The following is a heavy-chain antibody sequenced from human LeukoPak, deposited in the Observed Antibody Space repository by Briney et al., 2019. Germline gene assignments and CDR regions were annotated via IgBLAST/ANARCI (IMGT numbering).Heavy chain of an antibody. Sequence: QSGGSLRLSCAASGFTFTTYAMIWVRRAPGQGLEWVSAISGSGDATYYADFVKGRFTISRDNSENMVFLQMNSLRAEDTAVYYCGRLSGTSGTTSRVLHYWGQGVLVTVSS. J-gene: IGHJ4*02. V-gene: IGHV3-23*01. CDR1: GFTFTTYA. CDR3: GRLSGTSGTTSRVLHY. D-gene: IGHD1-1*01. CDR2: ISGSGDAT.